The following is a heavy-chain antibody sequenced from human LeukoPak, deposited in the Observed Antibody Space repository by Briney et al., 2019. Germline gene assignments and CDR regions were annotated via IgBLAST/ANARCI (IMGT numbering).Heavy chain of an antibody. CDR1: GGSFSGYS. Sequence: PSETLSLTCAVYGGSFSGYSWNWIRQPPGKGLEWIGEINHRGSTNYNPSLKSRVTISVDTSKNQFSLKLSSVTAADTAVYYCARSGICSGGSCYHNWFDPWGQGTLVTVSS. D-gene: IGHD2-15*01. V-gene: IGHV4-34*01. CDR2: INHRGST. CDR3: ARSGICSGGSCYHNWFDP. J-gene: IGHJ5*02.